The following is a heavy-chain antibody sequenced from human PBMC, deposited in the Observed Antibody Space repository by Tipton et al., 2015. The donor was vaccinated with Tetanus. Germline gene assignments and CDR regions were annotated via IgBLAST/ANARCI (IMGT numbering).Heavy chain of an antibody. V-gene: IGHV4-59*02. CDR2: IYYSGST. J-gene: IGHJ6*02. CDR3: ARDRSITIFGVVPINYYYGMDV. D-gene: IGHD3-3*01. CDR1: GGSVNSYY. Sequence: TLSLTCNVSGGSVNSYYWTWIRQPPGKGLEWIGYIYYSGSTNYNPSLKSRVTISVDTSKNQFSLKLSSVTAADTAVYYCARDRSITIFGVVPINYYYGMDVWGQGTTVTVSS.